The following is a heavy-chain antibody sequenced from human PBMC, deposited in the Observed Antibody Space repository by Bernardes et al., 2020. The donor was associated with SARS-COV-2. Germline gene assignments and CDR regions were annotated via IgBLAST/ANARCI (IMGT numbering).Heavy chain of an antibody. CDR3: ARSPGKWELLPSYNWFDP. CDR1: GGSISSYY. J-gene: IGHJ5*02. Sequence: SETLSLTCTVSGGSISSYYWSWIRQPPGKGLEWIGYIYYSGSTNYNPSLKSRVTISVDTSKNQFSLKLSSVTAADTAVYYCARSPGKWELLPSYNWFDPWGQGTLVTVSS. D-gene: IGHD1-26*01. V-gene: IGHV4-59*01. CDR2: IYYSGST.